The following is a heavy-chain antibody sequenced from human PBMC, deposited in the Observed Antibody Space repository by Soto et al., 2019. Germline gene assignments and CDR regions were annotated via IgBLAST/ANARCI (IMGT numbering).Heavy chain of an antibody. Sequence: SVKVSCKASGGTFSSYAISWVRQAPGQGLEWMGGIIPIFGTANYAQKFQGRVTITADESTSTAYMELSSLRSEDTAVYYCARSAMGCSGGSCYLVRYYGMDVWGQGTTVTVSS. J-gene: IGHJ6*02. CDR3: ARSAMGCSGGSCYLVRYYGMDV. CDR2: IIPIFGTA. CDR1: GGTFSSYA. V-gene: IGHV1-69*13. D-gene: IGHD2-15*01.